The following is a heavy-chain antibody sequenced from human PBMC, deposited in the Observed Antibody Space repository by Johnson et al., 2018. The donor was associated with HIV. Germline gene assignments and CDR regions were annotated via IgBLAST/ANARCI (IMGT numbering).Heavy chain of an antibody. J-gene: IGHJ3*02. Sequence: QVQLVESGGGVVQPGRSLRLSCAASGFTFSSYGMHWVRQAPGKGLEWVAVIWYDGSNHYYADSVKGRFTISRDNSKNTLYLQMNSLSAEDTAVYYCAKTLAPVSPDAFDIWGQGTMVTVSS. CDR3: AKTLAPVSPDAFDI. CDR2: IWYDGSNH. D-gene: IGHD3-10*01. V-gene: IGHV3-33*06. CDR1: GFTFSSYG.